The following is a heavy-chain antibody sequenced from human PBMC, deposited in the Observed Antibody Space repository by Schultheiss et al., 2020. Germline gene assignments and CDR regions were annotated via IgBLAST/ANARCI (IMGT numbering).Heavy chain of an antibody. Sequence: GESLKISCAASGFTFSSYWMHWVRQAPGKGLVWVSRINSDGSSTSYADSVKGRFTISRDNAKNTLYLQMNSLRAEDTAMYYCASQHPLTGDRLYAFDVWGQGTMVTVSS. CDR2: INSDGSST. CDR1: GFTFSSYW. D-gene: IGHD7-27*01. CDR3: ASQHPLTGDRLYAFDV. V-gene: IGHV3-74*01. J-gene: IGHJ3*01.